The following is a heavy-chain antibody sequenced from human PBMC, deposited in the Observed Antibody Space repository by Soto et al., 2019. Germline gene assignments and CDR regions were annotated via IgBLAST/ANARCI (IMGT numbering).Heavy chain of an antibody. CDR3: ARDTYSGYDFGL. D-gene: IGHD5-12*01. J-gene: IGHJ5*02. Sequence: SEILSLTCSVSGASVAGGSYYWSWVRQPPGKGLEWIGYIPSRGRPFYNPSLTSRGTISADTSKNQLSLQLTSVTAADTAVYYCARDTYSGYDFGLWGQGTLVTVSS. V-gene: IGHV4-30-4*01. CDR2: IPSRGRP. CDR1: GASVAGGSYY.